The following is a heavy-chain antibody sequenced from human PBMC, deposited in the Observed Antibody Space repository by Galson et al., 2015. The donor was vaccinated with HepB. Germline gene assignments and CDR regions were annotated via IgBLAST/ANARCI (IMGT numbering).Heavy chain of an antibody. CDR3: VRDQIGTFAFDI. D-gene: IGHD1-26*01. Sequence: SLRLSCAASEFAFGAYTMHWVRQAPGKGVEWVAAITNNGGTNFYADSVRGRVTISRDNSESTVSLQMNNLRVEDTALYYCVRDQIGTFAFDIWGQGTMVTVSS. CDR1: EFAFGAYT. J-gene: IGHJ3*02. CDR2: ITNNGGTN. V-gene: IGHV3-30-3*01.